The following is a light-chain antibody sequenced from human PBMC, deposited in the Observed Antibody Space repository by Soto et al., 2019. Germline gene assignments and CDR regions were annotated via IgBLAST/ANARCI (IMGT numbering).Light chain of an antibody. CDR2: AAS. CDR3: QHYANSVWT. V-gene: IGKV3-20*01. J-gene: IGKJ1*01. Sequence: IVLTQSPDTLSLSPGERATLSCRASQSVSSSQLVWYQQKPGQAPRLLIYAASSRATGIPDRFSGSGSGTEFTLTVSEQETEDFAVYYCQHYANSVWTFGQGTKVEIK. CDR1: QSVSSSQ.